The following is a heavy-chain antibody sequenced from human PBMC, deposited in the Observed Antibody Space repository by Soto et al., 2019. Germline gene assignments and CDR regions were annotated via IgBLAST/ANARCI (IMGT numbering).Heavy chain of an antibody. D-gene: IGHD5-12*01. CDR3: ARDRRREMATPQVIY. J-gene: IGHJ4*02. CDR2: ISAYNGNT. Sequence: ASVKVSCKASGYTFASYAISWMRQAPGQGLEWMGWISAYNGNTNYAQKLQGRVTMTTDTSTSTAYMELRSLRSDDTAVYYCARDRRREMATPQVIYWGQGTLVTVSS. CDR1: GYTFASYA. V-gene: IGHV1-18*01.